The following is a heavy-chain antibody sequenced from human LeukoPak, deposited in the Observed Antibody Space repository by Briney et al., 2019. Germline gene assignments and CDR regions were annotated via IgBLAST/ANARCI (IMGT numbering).Heavy chain of an antibody. D-gene: IGHD4-11*01. CDR2: ISYTGST. J-gene: IGHJ6*02. Sequence: SETLSLTCTVSGGSISSINYSWAWIRQPPGKGLEWVGSISYTGSTYYNPSLKRRVTMPVDTSKNQFSLKLSSVTAEDTAVYYCARDRLQSDYGMDVWGQGTTVTVSS. V-gene: IGHV4-39*07. CDR3: ARDRLQSDYGMDV. CDR1: GGSISSINYS.